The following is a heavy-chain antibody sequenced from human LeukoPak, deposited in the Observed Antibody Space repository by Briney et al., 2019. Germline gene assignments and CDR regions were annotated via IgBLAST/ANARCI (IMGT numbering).Heavy chain of an antibody. CDR1: GFTFTSYS. Sequence: GGSLRLSCAASGFTFTSYSMNWVRQAPGKGLEWVSSISSSSSYINYADSVKGRFTISRDNAKNSLYLQMNSLRAEDTAVYYCARDYYGGYNFDYWGQGTLVTVSS. CDR3: ARDYYGGYNFDY. V-gene: IGHV3-21*01. CDR2: ISSSSSYI. D-gene: IGHD4-17*01. J-gene: IGHJ4*02.